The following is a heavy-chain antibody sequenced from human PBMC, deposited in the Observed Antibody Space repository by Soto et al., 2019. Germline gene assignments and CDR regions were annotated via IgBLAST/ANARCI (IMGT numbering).Heavy chain of an antibody. CDR3: ARWATTGGLDV. Sequence: QVQLVESGGGVVQPGTSLRLSCVGSGFTFRSYVIHWVRQAPGKGLEWVALTSYDGSNNFYGDSVKGRFTISRHNSRNTVELQMDSRRFEDTALYYCARWATTGGLDVWGQGTLVSVSS. V-gene: IGHV3-33*05. CDR1: GFTFRSYV. J-gene: IGHJ4*02. D-gene: IGHD3-16*01. CDR2: TSYDGSNN.